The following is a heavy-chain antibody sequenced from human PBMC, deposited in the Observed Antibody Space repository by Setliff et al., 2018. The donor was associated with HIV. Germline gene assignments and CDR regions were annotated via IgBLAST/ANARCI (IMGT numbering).Heavy chain of an antibody. CDR3: TAALQQQVVRWFDP. V-gene: IGHV3-15*01. CDR1: GFTFSNAW. Sequence: PGGSLRLSCAASGFTFSNAWMSWVRQAPGKGLEWVGRIKSKTDGGTTDYAAPVKGRFTISRDDSKNTLYLQMNSLKTEDTAVYYCTAALQQQVVRWFDPWAQGTLFTVSS. D-gene: IGHD6-13*01. J-gene: IGHJ5*02. CDR2: IKSKTDGGTT.